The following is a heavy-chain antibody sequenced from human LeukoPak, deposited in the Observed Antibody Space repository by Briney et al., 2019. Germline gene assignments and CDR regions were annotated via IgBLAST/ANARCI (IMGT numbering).Heavy chain of an antibody. CDR3: ARVGITIFGVVKKGFDY. CDR1: GYTFTSYD. D-gene: IGHD3-3*01. V-gene: IGHV1-8*01. CDR2: MNPNSGNT. J-gene: IGHJ4*02. Sequence: ASVKVSCKASGYTFTSYDINWVRQATGQGLEWMGWMNPNSGNTGYAQKFQGRVTMTTDTSTSTAYMELRSLRSDDTAVYYCARVGITIFGVVKKGFDYWGQGTLVTVSS.